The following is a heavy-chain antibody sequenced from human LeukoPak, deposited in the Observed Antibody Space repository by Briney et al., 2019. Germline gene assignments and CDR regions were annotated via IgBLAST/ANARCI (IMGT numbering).Heavy chain of an antibody. V-gene: IGHV3-74*01. CDR2: INSDGSST. Sequence: PGGSLRLSXAASGFTFRSYWMHWVRQAPGKGLVWVSRINSDGSSTSYADSVKGRFTISRDNAKNTLYLQMNSLRAEDTAVYYCARGYSYGYRIDYWGQGTLVTVSS. D-gene: IGHD5-18*01. CDR1: GFTFRSYW. CDR3: ARGYSYGYRIDY. J-gene: IGHJ4*02.